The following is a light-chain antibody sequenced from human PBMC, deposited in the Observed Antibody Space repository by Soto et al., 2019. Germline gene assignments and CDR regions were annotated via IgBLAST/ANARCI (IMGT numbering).Light chain of an antibody. J-gene: IGLJ3*02. Sequence: QLVLTQSSSASASLGSSVKLTCILSSGHSTYIIAWHQQQPGKAPRFLMTLDRSGSYNRGSGVPDRFSGSSSGADRYLTIANLQFEDEGDYYCATWYSNTHKVFGGGTKLTVL. CDR1: SGHSTYI. CDR3: ATWYSNTHKV. V-gene: IGLV4-60*02. CDR2: LDRSGSY.